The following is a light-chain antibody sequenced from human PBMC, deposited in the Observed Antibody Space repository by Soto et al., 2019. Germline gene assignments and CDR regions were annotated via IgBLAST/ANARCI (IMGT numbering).Light chain of an antibody. V-gene: IGKV1-5*01. CDR1: QSISSW. CDR3: QQYHDWPRT. J-gene: IGKJ1*01. Sequence: SQMTQSPSTLSASVGDRVTITCRASQSISSWLAWYQQKPGRAPKLLIHDASSLESGVPSRFSGSGSETEFTLTISGLQSEDFAVYYCQQYHDWPRTFGQGTKVDIK. CDR2: DAS.